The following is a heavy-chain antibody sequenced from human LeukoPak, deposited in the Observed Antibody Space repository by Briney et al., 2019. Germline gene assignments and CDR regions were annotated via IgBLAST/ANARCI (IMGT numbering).Heavy chain of an antibody. CDR1: KFTFTNAW. D-gene: IGHD6-19*01. Sequence: GGSLRLSCAASKFTFTNAWMTRVRQAPGKGLEWVGRIKSKTDGETTDYAAPVKVRFTISRDDSKSTLYLQMNSLKTEDTAVYYCTTANAVPLPDYWGQGTLVIVSS. CDR2: IKSKTDGETT. V-gene: IGHV3-15*01. J-gene: IGHJ4*02. CDR3: TTANAVPLPDY.